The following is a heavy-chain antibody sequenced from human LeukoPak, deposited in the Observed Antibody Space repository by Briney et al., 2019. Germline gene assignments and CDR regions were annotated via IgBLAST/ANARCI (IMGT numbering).Heavy chain of an antibody. CDR3: ARGYSQWLVVSPYYVDV. V-gene: IGHV4-34*01. D-gene: IGHD6-19*01. J-gene: IGHJ6*03. CDR2: INHSGST. CDR1: GGSFSGYY. Sequence: SETLSLTCAVYGGSFSGYYWSWIRQPPGKGLEWIGEINHSGSTNYNPSLKSRVTISVDTSKNQFSLKLSSVTAADTAVYYCARGYSQWLVVSPYYVDVWGKGTTVTVSS.